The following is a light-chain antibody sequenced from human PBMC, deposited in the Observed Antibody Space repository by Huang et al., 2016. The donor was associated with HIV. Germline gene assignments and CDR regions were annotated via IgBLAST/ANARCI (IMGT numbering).Light chain of an antibody. J-gene: IGKJ2*01. V-gene: IGKV3-11*01. Sequence: EIVLSQSPATLSLSPGERATLSCRASQSLATSLAWYQQKPGQAPRLLIYDASNRATGIPARFSGRGSGTDFTRTISNLEPEDFAVYYCQQRSTWPPEYTFGQGTKLEI. CDR2: DAS. CDR1: QSLATS. CDR3: QQRSTWPPEYT.